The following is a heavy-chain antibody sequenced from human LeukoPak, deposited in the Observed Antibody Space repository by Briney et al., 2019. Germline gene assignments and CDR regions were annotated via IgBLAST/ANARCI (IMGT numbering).Heavy chain of an antibody. CDR3: ARGGRITGTMEPFDY. CDR2: INPNSGGT. CDR1: GYTFTGYY. D-gene: IGHD1-7*01. V-gene: IGHV1-2*02. Sequence: VASVKVSCKASGYTFTGYYMHWVRPAPGQGLEWMGWINPNSGGTNYAQKFQGRVTMTRDTSISTAYMELSRLRSDDTAVYYCARGGRITGTMEPFDYWGQGTLVTVSS. J-gene: IGHJ4*02.